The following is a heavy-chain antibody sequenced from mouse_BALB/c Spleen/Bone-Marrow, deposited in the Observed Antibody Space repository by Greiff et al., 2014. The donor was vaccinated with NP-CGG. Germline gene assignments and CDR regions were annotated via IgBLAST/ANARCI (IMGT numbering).Heavy chain of an antibody. CDR3: TRGGNWDDFDY. V-gene: IGHV5-17*02. D-gene: IGHD4-1*01. J-gene: IGHJ2*01. CDR1: GFTFSSFG. Sequence: EVKLEESGGGLVQPGGSRKLSCAASGFTFSSFGMHWVRQAPEKGLEWVAYTSSVSSTIYYADTVKGRFTISRDNPKNTLFLQMTSLRSEDTAMYYCTRGGNWDDFDYWGQGTTLTVSS. CDR2: TSSVSSTI.